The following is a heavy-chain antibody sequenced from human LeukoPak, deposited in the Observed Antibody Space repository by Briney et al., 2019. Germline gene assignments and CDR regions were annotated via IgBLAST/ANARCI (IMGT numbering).Heavy chain of an antibody. CDR3: ARHRGTWLVDP. Sequence: PGGSLRLSCAASGFTFSSYSMNWVRQAPRKGLEWVSSISSSSSYIYYADSVKGRFTISRDNAKNSLYLQMNSLRAEDTAVYYCARHRGTWLVDPWGQGTLVTVSS. D-gene: IGHD3/OR15-3a*01. J-gene: IGHJ5*02. CDR1: GFTFSSYS. CDR2: ISSSSSYI. V-gene: IGHV3-21*01.